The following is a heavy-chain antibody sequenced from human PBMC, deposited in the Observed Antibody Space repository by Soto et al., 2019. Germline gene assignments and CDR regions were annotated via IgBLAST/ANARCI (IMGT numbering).Heavy chain of an antibody. Sequence: ASVKVSCKASGYTLTSYDMHWVLQAPGQGLEWMGIINPSGGSTSYAQKFQGRVTMTRDTSTSTVYMELSSLRSEDTAVYYCARALNLWFGEFLLVDYWGQGTLVTVSS. J-gene: IGHJ4*02. CDR3: ARALNLWFGEFLLVDY. V-gene: IGHV1-46*01. CDR1: GYTLTSYD. CDR2: INPSGGST. D-gene: IGHD3-10*01.